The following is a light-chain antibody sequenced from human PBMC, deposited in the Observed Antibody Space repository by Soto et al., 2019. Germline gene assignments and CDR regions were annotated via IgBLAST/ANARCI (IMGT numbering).Light chain of an antibody. CDR2: WAS. Sequence: DIVMTQSPDSLAVSWGERATINCKSSQSILHSPNNKDALTWYQQKPGQPPKLLINWASTRESGVPDRFSGAGSGTDFTLTISSLQAEDVAVYYCQQFYTTPTFGQGTKVDSK. J-gene: IGKJ1*01. V-gene: IGKV4-1*01. CDR1: QSILHSPNNKDA. CDR3: QQFYTTPT.